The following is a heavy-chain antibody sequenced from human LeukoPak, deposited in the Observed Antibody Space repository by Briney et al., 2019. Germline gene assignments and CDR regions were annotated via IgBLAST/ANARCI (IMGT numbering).Heavy chain of an antibody. D-gene: IGHD3-9*01. CDR2: VYRSGDT. CDR3: ARDDFEYSVHNGMDV. CDR1: GGSISDYY. V-gene: IGHV4-4*07. Sequence: PSETLSLTCTVSGGSISDYYWTWIRQPAGKGLEWIGRVYRSGDTNYNPSLKSRVTMSVDTSKNQISLRLRSVTAADTAVYYCARDDFEYSVHNGMDVWGQGTTVTVSS. J-gene: IGHJ6*02.